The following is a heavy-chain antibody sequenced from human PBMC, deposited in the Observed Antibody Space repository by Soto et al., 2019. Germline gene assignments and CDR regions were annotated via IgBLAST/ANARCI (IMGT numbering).Heavy chain of an antibody. J-gene: IGHJ4*02. CDR1: GFTFSSYA. D-gene: IGHD3-22*01. Sequence: HPGGSLRLSCAASGFTFSSYAMSWVRQAPGRGLEWVSAISGSGGSTYYADSVKGRFTISRDNSKNTLYLQMNSLRAEDTAVYYCAKMAPGLGIVVVESYFDYWGQGTLVTVSS. CDR3: AKMAPGLGIVVVESYFDY. V-gene: IGHV3-23*01. CDR2: ISGSGGST.